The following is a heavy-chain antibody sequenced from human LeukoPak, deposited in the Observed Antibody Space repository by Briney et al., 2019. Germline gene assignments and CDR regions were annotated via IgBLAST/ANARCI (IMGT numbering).Heavy chain of an antibody. V-gene: IGHV3-21*01. CDR1: GFTFSSYS. Sequence: PGGSLRLSCVASGFTFSSYSMNWVRQAPGKGLEWVSSISSSSSYIYYADSVKGRFTISRDNAKNSLYLQMHSLRAEDTALYFCARDPYSGSYGNYYYYYMDVWGKGTTVTISS. J-gene: IGHJ6*03. CDR3: ARDPYSGSYGNYYYYYMDV. CDR2: ISSSSSYI. D-gene: IGHD1-26*01.